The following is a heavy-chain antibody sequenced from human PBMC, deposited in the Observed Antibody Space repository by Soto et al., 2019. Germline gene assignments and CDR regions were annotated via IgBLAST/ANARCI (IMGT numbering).Heavy chain of an antibody. CDR2: ISYDGSNK. J-gene: IGHJ2*01. D-gene: IGHD5-18*01. Sequence: QVQLVESGGGVVQPGRSLRLSCAASGFTFSSYAMHWVRQAPGKGLEWVAVISYDGSNKYYADSVKGRFTISRDNSKNTPYLQMNCLRVKDTAVYYWARDPWGGTAMVLWYFDLWGRGTLVTVSS. CDR3: ARDPWGGTAMVLWYFDL. CDR1: GFTFSSYA. V-gene: IGHV3-30-3*01.